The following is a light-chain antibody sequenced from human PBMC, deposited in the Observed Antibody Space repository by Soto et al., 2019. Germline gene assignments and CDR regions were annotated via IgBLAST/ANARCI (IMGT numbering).Light chain of an antibody. Sequence: EIVLTQSPATLSLSPGERATLSCWASHSISPYLAWYQQKPGQAPRLLIYDVSNRATGIPARFSGSGSGTDITLTISSLEPEDFAVYYCLQRLDWPLTFGGGTRLEIK. J-gene: IGKJ4*01. CDR1: HSISPY. V-gene: IGKV3-11*01. CDR3: LQRLDWPLT. CDR2: DVS.